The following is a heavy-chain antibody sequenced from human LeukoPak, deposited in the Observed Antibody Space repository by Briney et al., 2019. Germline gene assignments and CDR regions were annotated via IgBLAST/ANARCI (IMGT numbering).Heavy chain of an antibody. J-gene: IGHJ4*02. CDR1: GYSISSGYY. Sequence: ETLSLTCAVSGYSISSGYYWGWIRQPPGKGLVWVSRIDSDGSSTSYADSVKGRFTISRDNAKNTLYLQMNSLRAEDTAVYYCTRDYDILWGQGTLVTVSS. V-gene: IGHV3-74*01. D-gene: IGHD3-9*01. CDR2: IDSDGSST. CDR3: TRDYDIL.